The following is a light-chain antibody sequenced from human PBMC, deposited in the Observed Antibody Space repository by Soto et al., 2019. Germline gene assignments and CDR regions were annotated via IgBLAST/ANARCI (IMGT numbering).Light chain of an antibody. J-gene: IGKJ2*01. CDR2: DAA. CDR3: KQFDSVPFT. CDR1: QDIKNY. V-gene: IGKV1-33*01. Sequence: IEMTQSPSALSASAGDRVTITCQASQDIKNYVIWYQQKPGRAPKLLIYDAASLGTGVSSRFSGSGSGTHFTLTISSLQPEDVATYYCKQFDSVPFTFGQGTKLEIK.